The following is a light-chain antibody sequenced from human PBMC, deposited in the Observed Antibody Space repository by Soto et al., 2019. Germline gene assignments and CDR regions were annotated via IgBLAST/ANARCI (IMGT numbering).Light chain of an antibody. Sequence: QSALTQPRSVSGSPGQSVTISCTGTSSDVGTYNSVSWYQQHPGKAPKLMIYDVNKRPSGVPDRFSGSMSGNTASLTISGLQADHEADYHCSSYAGNYTLDFGGGTKLTVL. CDR3: SSYAGNYTLD. V-gene: IGLV2-11*01. CDR1: SSDVGTYNS. J-gene: IGLJ2*01. CDR2: DVN.